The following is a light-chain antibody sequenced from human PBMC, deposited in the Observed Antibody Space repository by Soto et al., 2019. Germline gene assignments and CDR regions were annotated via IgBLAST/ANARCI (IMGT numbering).Light chain of an antibody. CDR3: QQYNFYSPT. J-gene: IGKJ1*01. V-gene: IGKV1-5*03. CDR1: QSISVW. Sequence: DIQMTQSPSTLSASVGDRVTVTSRASQSISVWLAWYQQKAGKAPNLLIYKASRLESGVPSRFSGSGSETEFTLTISGLQPGDSATYYCQQYNFYSPTFGQGTKVDIK. CDR2: KAS.